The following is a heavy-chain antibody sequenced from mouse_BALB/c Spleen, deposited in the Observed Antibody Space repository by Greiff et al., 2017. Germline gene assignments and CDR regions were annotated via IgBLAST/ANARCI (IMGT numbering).Heavy chain of an antibody. J-gene: IGHJ3*01. Sequence: EVKLVESGGGLVKPGGSLKLSCAASGFAFSSYDMSWVRQTPEKRLEWVAYISSGGGSTYYPDTVKGRFTISRDNAKNTLYLQMSSLKSEDTAMYYCARHEDYYGSSYPWFAYWGQGTLVTVSA. CDR1: GFAFSSYD. V-gene: IGHV5-12-1*01. D-gene: IGHD1-1*01. CDR3: ARHEDYYGSSYPWFAY. CDR2: ISSGGGST.